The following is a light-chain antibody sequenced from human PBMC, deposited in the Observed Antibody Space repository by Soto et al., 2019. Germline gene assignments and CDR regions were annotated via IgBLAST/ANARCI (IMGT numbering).Light chain of an antibody. Sequence: EIVVTQAPAILSVSPGETATLSCRASQSVSSSLAWYQQTPGRAPRLLIYGASNRATDIPTRFSGSGSGTEFTLTISSLQSEDFAVYYCQQYNNWPPLTFGGGTKV. CDR3: QQYNNWPPLT. CDR1: QSVSSS. V-gene: IGKV3-15*01. CDR2: GAS. J-gene: IGKJ4*01.